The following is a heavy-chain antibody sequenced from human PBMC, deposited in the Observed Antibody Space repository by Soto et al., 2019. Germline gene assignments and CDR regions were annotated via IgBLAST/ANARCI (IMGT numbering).Heavy chain of an antibody. Sequence: ALRLSCAASGFTFSSYGMHWVRQAPGKGLEWVAVIWYDGSNKYYADPVKGRFTISRDNSKNTLYLQMNSLRAEDTAVYYCARDGTTIFGAAPLDYWGQGTLVTVSS. J-gene: IGHJ4*02. CDR3: ARDGTTIFGAAPLDY. V-gene: IGHV3-33*01. CDR2: IWYDGSNK. D-gene: IGHD3-3*01. CDR1: GFTFSSYG.